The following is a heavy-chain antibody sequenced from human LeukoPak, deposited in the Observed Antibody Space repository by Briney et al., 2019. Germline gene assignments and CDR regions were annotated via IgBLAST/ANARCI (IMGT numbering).Heavy chain of an antibody. J-gene: IGHJ6*02. CDR3: AKDRGDGYNYDYYYGMDV. CDR2: ISYDGSNK. V-gene: IGHV3-30*18. CDR1: GFTFSSYG. Sequence: GGSLRLSCAASGFTFSSYGMHWVRQALGKGLEWVAVISYDGSNKYYADSVKGRFTISRDNSKNTLYLQMNSLRAEDTAVYYCAKDRGDGYNYDYYYGMDVWGQGTTVTVSS. D-gene: IGHD5-24*01.